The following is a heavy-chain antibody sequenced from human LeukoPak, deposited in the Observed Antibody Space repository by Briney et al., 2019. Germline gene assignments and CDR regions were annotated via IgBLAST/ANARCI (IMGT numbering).Heavy chain of an antibody. V-gene: IGHV4-61*02. CDR1: GGSINSGTYY. Sequence: SETLSLTCTVSGGSINSGTYYWSWIRQPAGKGLEWIGRVYTSGSTNFNPSLQSRVTISVDTSKNQFSLKLSSVTAADTAVYYCARSPGSVYSSSWYNWFDPWGQGTLVTVSS. CDR3: ARSPGSVYSSSWYNWFDP. D-gene: IGHD6-13*01. CDR2: VYTSGST. J-gene: IGHJ5*02.